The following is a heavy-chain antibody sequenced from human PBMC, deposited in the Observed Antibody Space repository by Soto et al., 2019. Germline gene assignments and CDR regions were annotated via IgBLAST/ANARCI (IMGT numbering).Heavy chain of an antibody. CDR2: IYYSGST. D-gene: IGHD3-22*01. Sequence: SETLSLTCTVSGGSISSSSYYWGWIRQPPGKGLEWIGSIYYSGSTYYNPSLKSRVTISVDTSKNQFSLKLSSVTAADTAVYYCARWGPYYYDSSGYYYWGQGTLVTVSS. J-gene: IGHJ4*02. CDR3: ARWGPYYYDSSGYYY. CDR1: GGSISSSSYY. V-gene: IGHV4-39*01.